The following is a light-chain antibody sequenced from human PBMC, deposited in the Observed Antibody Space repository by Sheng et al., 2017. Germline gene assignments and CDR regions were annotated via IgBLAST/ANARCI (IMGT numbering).Light chain of an antibody. CDR1: SSDVGGYNY. Sequence: QSALTQPPSASGSPGQSVTISCTGTSSDVGGYNYVSWYQQHPGKAPKLMXYEVTKRPSGVSDRFSGSKSGNTASLTISGLQPEDEADYYCCSYSGSRTFVFGTGTKVTVL. CDR3: CSYSGSRTFV. J-gene: IGLJ1*01. V-gene: IGLV2-8*01. CDR2: EVT.